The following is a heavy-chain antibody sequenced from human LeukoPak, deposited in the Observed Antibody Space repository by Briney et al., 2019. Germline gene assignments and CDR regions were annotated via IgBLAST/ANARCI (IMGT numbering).Heavy chain of an antibody. Sequence: ASVKVSCKASGYTFTSYYMHWVRQAPGQGLEWMGIINPSGGSTSYAQKFQGRVTMTRDTSTSTVYMELSSLRSEDTAVYYRAREDYGGNLGDAFDIWGQGTMVTVSS. CDR2: INPSGGST. D-gene: IGHD4-23*01. J-gene: IGHJ3*02. CDR1: GYTFTSYY. CDR3: AREDYGGNLGDAFDI. V-gene: IGHV1-46*01.